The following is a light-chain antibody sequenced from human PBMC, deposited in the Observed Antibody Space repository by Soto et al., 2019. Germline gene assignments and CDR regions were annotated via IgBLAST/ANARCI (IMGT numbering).Light chain of an antibody. CDR2: GAS. CDR3: XXYNNWPPWT. J-gene: IGKJ1*01. V-gene: IGKV3-15*01. Sequence: EIVMTQSPATLSVSPGERATLSCRASQSVSSNLAWYQQKPGQAPRLRIYGASTRSTGIPSRFSGSGSGTNXXXTXXXXQSEXFAVXXXXXYNNWPPWTFGQGTKVEIK. CDR1: QSVSSN.